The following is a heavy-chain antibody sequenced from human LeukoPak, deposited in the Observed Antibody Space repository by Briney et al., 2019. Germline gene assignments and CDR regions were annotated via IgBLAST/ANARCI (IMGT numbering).Heavy chain of an antibody. CDR2: IKQDGSET. Sequence: GGSLRLSCAASGFTFSSYYMSWVRQAPGKGLEWVANIKQDGSETHYVASVKGRFTISRDNAKNSLYLQMNSLRAEDTAVYYCATTVNLDWLPRGYWGQGTLVTVSS. D-gene: IGHD3-9*01. CDR3: ATTVNLDWLPRGY. J-gene: IGHJ4*02. V-gene: IGHV3-7*01. CDR1: GFTFSSYY.